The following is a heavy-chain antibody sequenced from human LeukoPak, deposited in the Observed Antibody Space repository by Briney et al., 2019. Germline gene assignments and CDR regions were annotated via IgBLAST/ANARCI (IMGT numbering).Heavy chain of an antibody. V-gene: IGHV1-18*01. Sequence: EASVKVSCKTSGYTFNSYGISWVRQAPGQGLEWMGWISAYNGNTNYAQKLQGRVTMTTDTSTSTAYMELRSLRSDDTAVYYCARDMYYYSRTGFAPWGQGTLVTVSS. CDR3: ARDMYYYSRTGFAP. CDR1: GYTFNSYG. J-gene: IGHJ5*02. CDR2: ISAYNGNT. D-gene: IGHD3-10*01.